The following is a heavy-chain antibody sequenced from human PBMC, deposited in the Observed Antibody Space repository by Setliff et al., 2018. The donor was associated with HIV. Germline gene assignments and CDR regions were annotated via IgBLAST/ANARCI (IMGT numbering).Heavy chain of an antibody. J-gene: IGHJ4*02. CDR3: ARGRVRGALDY. V-gene: IGHV3-23*01. CDR2: ISGSGANT. D-gene: IGHD3-10*01. Sequence: GGSLRLSCAASGFIFSSYAMSWVRQAPGKGLEWVSAISGSGANTYYADSVKGRFTISRDNSKNTLYLQMNSLRDGGTAVYYCARGRVRGALDYWGQGTLVTVSS. CDR1: GFIFSSYA.